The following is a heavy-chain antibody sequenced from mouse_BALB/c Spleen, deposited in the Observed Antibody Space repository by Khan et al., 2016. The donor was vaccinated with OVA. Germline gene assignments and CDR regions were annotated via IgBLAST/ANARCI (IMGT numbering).Heavy chain of an antibody. D-gene: IGHD2-3*01. CDR2: IYTGSGNI. J-gene: IGHJ2*01. CDR1: GYTFTDHY. Sequence: VQLQESGAELARPGASVKMSCKASGYTFTDHYITWVKQRTGQGLEWIGEIYTGSGNIYYNENFKGQATLTADKSSSTAYMHLCSLTSEDSAVYFCARVDTTSLDYWGQGTTLTVSS. V-gene: IGHV1-77*01. CDR3: ARVDTTSLDY.